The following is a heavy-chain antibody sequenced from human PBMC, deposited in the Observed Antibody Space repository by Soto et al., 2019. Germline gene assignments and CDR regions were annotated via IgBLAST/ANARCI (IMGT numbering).Heavy chain of an antibody. D-gene: IGHD1-26*01. J-gene: IGHJ4*02. CDR2: ISGSGGST. V-gene: IGHV3-23*01. CDR1: GFTFSSYA. Sequence: SGGSLRLSCAASGFTFSSYAMSWVRQAPGKGLEWVSAISGSGGSTYYADSVKGRFTISRDNSKNTLYLQMNSLRAEDTAVYYCAKDTQTRYSGSYYRGPYYFDYWGQGTLVTVSS. CDR3: AKDTQTRYSGSYYRGPYYFDY.